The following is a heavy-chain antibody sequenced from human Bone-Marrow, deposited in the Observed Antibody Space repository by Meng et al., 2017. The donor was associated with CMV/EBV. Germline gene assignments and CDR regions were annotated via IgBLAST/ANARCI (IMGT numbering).Heavy chain of an antibody. J-gene: IGHJ4*02. CDR1: GYTFTSYG. CDR2: INPNTGDT. CDR3: ARNIGAY. Sequence: ASVKVSCKASGYTFTSYGISWVRQAPGQGLEWMGWINPNTGDTSYAQKFQGTVTMTRDSSINTAYMDLNRLTSDDTAVYYCARNIGAYWGQGTLVTVSS. V-gene: IGHV1-2*02. D-gene: IGHD2/OR15-2a*01.